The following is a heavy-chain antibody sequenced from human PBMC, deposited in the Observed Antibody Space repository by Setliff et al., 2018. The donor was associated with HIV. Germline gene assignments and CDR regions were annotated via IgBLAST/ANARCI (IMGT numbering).Heavy chain of an antibody. CDR1: GSSISSNYY. J-gene: IGHJ5*02. CDR3: ARIGSGWSVGWFDP. Sequence: SETLSLTCTVSGSSISSNYYWAWIRQAPGKGLEWIGCIDASANTYYIPSLKSRATISIDTSTNQLSLKLRSVTAADTAAYYCARIGSGWSVGWFDPWGQGTLVTVSS. D-gene: IGHD6-13*01. CDR2: IDASANT. V-gene: IGHV4-38-2*02.